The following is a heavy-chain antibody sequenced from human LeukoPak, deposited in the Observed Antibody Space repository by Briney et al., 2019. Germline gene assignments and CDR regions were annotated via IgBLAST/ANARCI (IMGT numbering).Heavy chain of an antibody. CDR2: IIPIFGTA. CDR1: GGTFSSYA. J-gene: IGHJ4*02. D-gene: IGHD4-17*01. CDR3: AGGGTYGDSFRFFDY. V-gene: IGHV1-69*13. Sequence: GASVKVSCKASGGTFSSYAISWVRQAPGQGLEWMGGIIPIFGTANYAQKFQGRVTITADESTSTAYMELSSLRSEDTAVYYCAGGGTYGDSFRFFDYWGQGTLVTVSS.